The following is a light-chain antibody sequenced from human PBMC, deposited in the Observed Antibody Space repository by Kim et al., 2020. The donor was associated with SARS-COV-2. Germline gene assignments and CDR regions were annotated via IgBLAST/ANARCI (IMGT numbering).Light chain of an antibody. Sequence: VALGQTATITCGGNNIGDRTVHWYLQQPGQAPVLVIYRDRNRPSGIPERFSGSNSGNTATLTISAAQPGDEADYYCQVWDSGVVFGGGTQLTVL. CDR2: RDR. CDR3: QVWDSGVV. J-gene: IGLJ3*02. CDR1: NIGDRT. V-gene: IGLV3-9*01.